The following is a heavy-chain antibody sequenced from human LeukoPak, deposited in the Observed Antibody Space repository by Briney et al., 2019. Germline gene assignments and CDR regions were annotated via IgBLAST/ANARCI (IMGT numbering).Heavy chain of an antibody. Sequence: PGGSLRLSCAASGFTFSSYGMHWVRQAPGKGLEWVAFIRYDGSNKYYADSVKGRFTISRDNSKNTLYLQMNSLRAEDTAVYYCAKDSGGFLEWLSSRREFDYWGQGTLVTVSS. J-gene: IGHJ4*02. CDR1: GFTFSSYG. V-gene: IGHV3-30*02. D-gene: IGHD3-3*01. CDR2: IRYDGSNK. CDR3: AKDSGGFLEWLSSRREFDY.